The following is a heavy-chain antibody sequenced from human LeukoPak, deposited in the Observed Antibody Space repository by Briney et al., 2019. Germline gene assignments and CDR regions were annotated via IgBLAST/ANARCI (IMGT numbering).Heavy chain of an antibody. J-gene: IGHJ4*03. CDR2: IDHRGDT. D-gene: IGHD5-24*01. Sequence: PSETLSLTCAVYGGSFSRYWSWIRQSPGKGLEWIAEIDHRGDTNYNPSVKSRVTISVDTSKNQFSLKVRSLSAADTAVYYCARGATISETGYFDFWGRGTLVTVSS. CDR3: ARGATISETGYFDF. V-gene: IGHV4-34*01. CDR1: GGSFSRY.